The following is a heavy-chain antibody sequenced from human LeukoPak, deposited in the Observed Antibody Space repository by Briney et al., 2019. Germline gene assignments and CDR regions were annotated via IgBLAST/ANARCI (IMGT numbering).Heavy chain of an antibody. Sequence: GGSLRLSCAASGFTYSIYELHWVRQAPGKGLEWVSYISRSGGGIYYAHSVRGRFTISRDNANDSLYLEMNSLRDEDTAIYYCARDRGSRSNSPYYFDYWGQGTLVTVSS. J-gene: IGHJ4*02. D-gene: IGHD4-11*01. CDR1: GFTYSIYE. CDR2: ISRSGGGI. V-gene: IGHV3-48*03. CDR3: ARDRGSRSNSPYYFDY.